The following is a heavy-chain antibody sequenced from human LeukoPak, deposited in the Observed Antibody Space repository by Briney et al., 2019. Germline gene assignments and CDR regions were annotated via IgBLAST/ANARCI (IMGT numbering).Heavy chain of an antibody. D-gene: IGHD2-15*01. J-gene: IGHJ5*02. Sequence: ASVKVSCKVPGYTLTELSMHWVRQAPGKGLEWMGGFDPEDGETIYAQKFQGRVTMTEDTSTDTAYMELSSLRSEDTAVYYCATNYCSGGSCYSDWFDPWGQGTLVTVSS. CDR2: FDPEDGET. CDR3: ATNYCSGGSCYSDWFDP. V-gene: IGHV1-24*01. CDR1: GYTLTELS.